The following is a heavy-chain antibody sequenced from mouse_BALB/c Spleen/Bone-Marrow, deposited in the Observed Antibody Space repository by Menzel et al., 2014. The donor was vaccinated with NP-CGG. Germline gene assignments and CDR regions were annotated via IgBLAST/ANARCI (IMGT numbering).Heavy chain of an antibody. CDR1: GYTFTSYW. V-gene: IGHV1S81*02. Sequence: VKLMESGAELVKPGASVKLSCKASGYTFTSYWMHWVKQRPGQGLEWIGEINPSNGRTNYNEKFKSKATLTADKSSSTAYMQLSSLTSEDSAVYYCAREDILYAMDYWGQGTSVTVSS. CDR3: AREDILYAMDY. CDR2: INPSNGRT. J-gene: IGHJ4*01.